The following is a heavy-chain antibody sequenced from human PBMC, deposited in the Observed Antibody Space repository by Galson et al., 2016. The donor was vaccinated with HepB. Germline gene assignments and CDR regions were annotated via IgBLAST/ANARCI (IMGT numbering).Heavy chain of an antibody. CDR1: GFTFSNYG. Sequence: SLRLSCAASGFTFSNYGMHWVRQALGKGLEWVAAVSREGSKKYAASVKGRFTISRDDSKNSVYLQMNSLKIEDTAVYYCAREGSVSGPDFDNWGQGTLVTVSS. CDR3: AREGSVSGPDFDN. V-gene: IGHV3-30*03. J-gene: IGHJ4*02. D-gene: IGHD6-19*01. CDR2: VSREGSKK.